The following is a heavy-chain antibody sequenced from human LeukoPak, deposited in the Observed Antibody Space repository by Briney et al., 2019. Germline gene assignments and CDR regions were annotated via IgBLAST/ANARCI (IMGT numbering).Heavy chain of an antibody. Sequence: GGSLRLSCATSGFTFSTFWMHWVRQAPGKGLVWVSRINHDGSSTNYADSVKGRFTISRDNAKNTLYLQMNSLRAEDTAVYYCAQGGSPGALDYWGRGTLVTVSS. CDR3: AQGGSPGALDY. V-gene: IGHV3-74*01. CDR1: GFTFSTFW. J-gene: IGHJ4*02. CDR2: INHDGSST. D-gene: IGHD2-15*01.